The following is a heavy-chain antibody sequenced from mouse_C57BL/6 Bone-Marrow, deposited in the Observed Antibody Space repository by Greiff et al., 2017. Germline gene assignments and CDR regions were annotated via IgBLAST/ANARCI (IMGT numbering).Heavy chain of an antibody. CDR2: IYPGDGDT. V-gene: IGHV1-82*01. D-gene: IGHD4-1*02. CDR3: ARCPTGSYAMDY. CDR1: GYAFSSSW. J-gene: IGHJ4*01. Sequence: VQLQQSGPELVKPGASVKISCKASGYAFSSSWMNWVKQRPGKGLEWIGRIYPGDGDTNYNGKFKGKATLTADKSSSTAYMQLSSLTSEDSAVYFCARCPTGSYAMDYWGQGTSVTVSS.